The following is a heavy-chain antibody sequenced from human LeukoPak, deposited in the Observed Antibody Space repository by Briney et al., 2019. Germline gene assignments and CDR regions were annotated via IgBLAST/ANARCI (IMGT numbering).Heavy chain of an antibody. CDR2: ISSGSGSI. V-gene: IGHV3-48*04. Sequence: GGSLRLSCAASGFTFSSYSMNWVRQAPGKGLEWVSYISSGSGSIYYADSVKGRFTISRDNAKNSVFLQMNSLRAEDTAVYYCTRLPAYCSSTSCYYDYWGQGTLVTVSS. J-gene: IGHJ4*02. D-gene: IGHD2-2*01. CDR3: TRLPAYCSSTSCYYDY. CDR1: GFTFSSYS.